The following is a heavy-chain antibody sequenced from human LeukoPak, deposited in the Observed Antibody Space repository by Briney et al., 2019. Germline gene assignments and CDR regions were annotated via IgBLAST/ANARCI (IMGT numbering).Heavy chain of an antibody. D-gene: IGHD3-10*01. CDR2: ISSSGSTI. CDR1: GFTFSSYE. CDR3: ARALWFGELPTNFDY. V-gene: IGHV3-48*03. J-gene: IGHJ4*02. Sequence: GGSLRFSCAASGFTFSSYEMNWVRQAPGKGLEWVSYISSSGSTIYYADSVKGRFTISRDNAKNSLYLQMNSLRAEDTAVYYCARALWFGELPTNFDYWGQGILVTVSS.